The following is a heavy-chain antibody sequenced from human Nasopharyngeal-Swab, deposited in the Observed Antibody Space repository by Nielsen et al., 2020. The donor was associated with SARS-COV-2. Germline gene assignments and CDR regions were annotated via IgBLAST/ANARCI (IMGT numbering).Heavy chain of an antibody. J-gene: IGHJ3*02. Sequence: SETLSLTCAVYGGSFSGYYWSWIRQAPGKGLEWIGEINHSGSTKYNPSLKSRATISLDTSKNQFSLKLSSVTAEDTAVYYCARARGYSYDDAFDIWGQGTMVTVSS. CDR2: INHSGST. D-gene: IGHD5-18*01. V-gene: IGHV4-34*01. CDR3: ARARGYSYDDAFDI. CDR1: GGSFSGYY.